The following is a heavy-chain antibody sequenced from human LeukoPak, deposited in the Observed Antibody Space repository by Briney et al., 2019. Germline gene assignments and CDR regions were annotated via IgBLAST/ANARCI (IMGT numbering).Heavy chain of an antibody. Sequence: QTGGSLRLSCAASGFTFSSYWMHWVRQAPGKGLVWVSRIKSDGSTTTYADSVKARFTISRDNAKNTLYLQMNSLRAEDTAVYYCARVVDTHFDYWGQGTLVTVSS. D-gene: IGHD5-18*01. CDR3: ARVVDTHFDY. V-gene: IGHV3-74*01. CDR2: IKSDGSTT. CDR1: GFTFSSYW. J-gene: IGHJ4*02.